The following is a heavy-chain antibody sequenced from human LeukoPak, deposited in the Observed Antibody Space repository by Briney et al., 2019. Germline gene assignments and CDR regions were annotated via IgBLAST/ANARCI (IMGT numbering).Heavy chain of an antibody. D-gene: IGHD2-2*01. CDR3: AIGEYQLLPVDAFDI. J-gene: IGHJ3*02. V-gene: IGHV5-51*01. CDR2: IYPGDSDT. CDR1: GYSFTSYW. Sequence: GESLEISCKGSGYSFTSYWIGWVRQMPGKGLEWMGIIYPGDSDTRYSPSFQGQVTISADKSISTAYLQWSSLKASDTAMYYCAIGEYQLLPVDAFDIWGQGTMVTVSS.